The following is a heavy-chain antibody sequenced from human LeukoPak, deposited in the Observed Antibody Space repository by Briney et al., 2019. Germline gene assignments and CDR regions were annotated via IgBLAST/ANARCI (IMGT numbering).Heavy chain of an antibody. V-gene: IGHV4-34*01. CDR3: ARHGGSGWAN. D-gene: IGHD6-19*01. CDR2: INHSGST. J-gene: IGHJ4*02. CDR1: GGSFSGYY. Sequence: PSETLSLTCAVYGGSFSGYYWSWIRQPPGKGLEWIGEINHSGSTNYNPSLKSRVTISVDTSKNQFSLKLSSVTAADTAVYYCARHGGSGWANWGQGTLVTVSS.